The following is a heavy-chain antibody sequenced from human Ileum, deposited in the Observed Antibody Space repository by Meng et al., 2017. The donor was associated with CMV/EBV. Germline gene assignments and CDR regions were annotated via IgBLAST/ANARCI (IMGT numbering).Heavy chain of an antibody. CDR2: IKKDGSEK. J-gene: IGHJ4*01. CDR3: ARHGDYTWDY. V-gene: IGHV3-7*01. D-gene: IGHD4-11*01. Sequence: GESLKISCAASGFTFAGSWMSWVRPAPGKGLGCVASIKKDGSEKYYVDSVKGRFTISRDNAENSLFLQMNSLRVEDTALYYCARHGDYTWDYWGQGTLVTVSS. CDR1: GFTFAGSW.